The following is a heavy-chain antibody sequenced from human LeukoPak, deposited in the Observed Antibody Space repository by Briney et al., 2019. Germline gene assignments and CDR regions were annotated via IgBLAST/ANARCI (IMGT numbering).Heavy chain of an antibody. CDR2: IYYSGST. Sequence: SETLSLTCTVSGGSFRSGSYYWGWIRQPPGKGLEWIGSIYYSGSTYYNPSLKSRVTISVDTSKNQFSLKLSSVTAADTAVYYCARGIKRIAAAGPQIRFDPWGQGTLVTVSS. CDR3: ARGIKRIAAAGPQIRFDP. CDR1: GGSFRSGSYY. J-gene: IGHJ5*02. D-gene: IGHD6-13*01. V-gene: IGHV4-39*07.